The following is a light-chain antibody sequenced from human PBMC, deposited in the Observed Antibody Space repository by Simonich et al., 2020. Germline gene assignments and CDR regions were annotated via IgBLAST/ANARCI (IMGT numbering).Light chain of an antibody. CDR2: DVS. Sequence: QSALTQPASVSGSPGQSITISCPGTSSDVGGYNYVSWYQQHPGKAPKLMIYDVSKRPSGVSNRCSGAKSGNTASLTISGLQAEGEADYYCSSYTSSSTWVFGGGTKLTVL. CDR1: SSDVGGYNY. V-gene: IGLV2-14*01. J-gene: IGLJ3*02. CDR3: SSYTSSSTWV.